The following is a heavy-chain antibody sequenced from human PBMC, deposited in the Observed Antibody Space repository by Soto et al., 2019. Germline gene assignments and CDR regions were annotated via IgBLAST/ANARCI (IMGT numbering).Heavy chain of an antibody. J-gene: IGHJ6*02. V-gene: IGHV3-15*07. CDR2: IKSKTDGGTT. Sequence: GGSLRLSCAASGFTFSNAWMNWVCQAPGKGLEWVGRIKSKTDGGTTDYAAPVKGRFTISRDDSKNTLYLQMNSLKTEDTAVYYCTTRLVPGDIVATIRTDLYGMDVWGQGTTVTV. D-gene: IGHD5-12*01. CDR1: GFTFSNAW. CDR3: TTRLVPGDIVATIRTDLYGMDV.